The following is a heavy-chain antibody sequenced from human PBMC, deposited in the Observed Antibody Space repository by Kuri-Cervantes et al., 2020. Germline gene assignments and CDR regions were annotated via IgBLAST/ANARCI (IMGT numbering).Heavy chain of an antibody. V-gene: IGHV4-59*01. J-gene: IGHJ4*02. Sequence: SETLSLTCTVSGGSISSYYWSWIRQPPGKGLEWIGYIYYSGSTNYNPSLKSRVTISVDTSKNQFSLKLSSVTAADTAVYYCASALLMATRGLNSNLDYWGQGTLVTVSS. CDR1: GGSISSYY. CDR3: ASALLMATRGLNSNLDY. CDR2: IYYSGST. D-gene: IGHD5-24*01.